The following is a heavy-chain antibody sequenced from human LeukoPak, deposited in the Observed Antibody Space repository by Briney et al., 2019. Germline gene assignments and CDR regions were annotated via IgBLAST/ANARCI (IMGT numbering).Heavy chain of an antibody. CDR3: ERDRRGYSGYDTYYFDY. CDR2: IYHSGST. V-gene: IGHV4-38-2*02. CDR1: GYSISSGYY. D-gene: IGHD5-12*01. J-gene: IGHJ4*02. Sequence: ESGPTLVKPSETLSLTCTVSGYSISSGYYWGWIRQPPGKGLEWIGSIYHSGSTYYNPSLKSRVTISVDTSKNQFSLKLSSVTAADTALYYCERDRRGYSGYDTYYFDYWGQGTLVTVSS.